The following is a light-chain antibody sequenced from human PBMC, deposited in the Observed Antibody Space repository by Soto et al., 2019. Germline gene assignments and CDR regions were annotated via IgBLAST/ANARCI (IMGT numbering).Light chain of an antibody. J-gene: IGLJ2*01. Sequence: QSVLTQPPSVSGSPGQSVTISCIGSSSDFGTYDRVSWYQAPPGTAPKLIIYEVHYRPSGVPDRFSGSKSGNTASLTISGLQAEEEADYYCSSYAASTTLLFGGGTKLTVL. CDR3: SSYAASTTLL. CDR1: SSDFGTYDR. CDR2: EVH. V-gene: IGLV2-18*02.